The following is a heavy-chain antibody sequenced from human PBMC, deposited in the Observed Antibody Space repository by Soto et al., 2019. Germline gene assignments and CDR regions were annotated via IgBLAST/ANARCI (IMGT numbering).Heavy chain of an antibody. CDR3: AKTATSEFDP. V-gene: IGHV4-59*01. J-gene: IGHJ5*02. Sequence: SETLSLTCTVSGGSISSYYWSWIRQPPGKGLEWIGYIYYSGSTNYNPSLKSRVTISVDTSKNQFSLKLSSVTAADTAVYYCAKTATSEFDPWGQGTLVTVSS. CDR1: GGSISSYY. CDR2: IYYSGST.